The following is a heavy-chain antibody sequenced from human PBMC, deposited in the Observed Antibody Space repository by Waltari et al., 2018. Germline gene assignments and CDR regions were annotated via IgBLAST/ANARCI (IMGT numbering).Heavy chain of an antibody. J-gene: IGHJ6*02. CDR3: TTGFLLLDV. CDR1: GLPFSNAW. CDR2: IKSKTDGGTT. D-gene: IGHD2-15*01. V-gene: IGHV3-15*01. Sequence: EVQLVEAGGGLVKPGGSLRLDCAVSGLPFSNAWMTLVRQAPGKGLEWVGRIKSKTDGGTTDYAAPVKGRFTISRDDSKNTLYLQMNSLKTEDTAVYYCTTGFLLLDVWGQGTTVTVSS.